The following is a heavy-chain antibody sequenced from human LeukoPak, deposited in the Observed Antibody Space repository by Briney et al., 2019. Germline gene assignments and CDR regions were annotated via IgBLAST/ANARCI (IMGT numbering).Heavy chain of an antibody. CDR2: IYHSGST. CDR3: ARASRRSHDTIYGMDV. J-gene: IGHJ6*02. D-gene: IGHD3-9*01. V-gene: IGHV4-38-2*02. CDR1: GYSISSGYY. Sequence: SETLSLTCTVSGYSISSGYYWGWIRQPPGKGLEWIGSIYHSGSTYYNPSLKSRVTISVDTSKNQFSLKLSSVTAADTAVYYCARASRRSHDTIYGMDVWGQGTTVIVSS.